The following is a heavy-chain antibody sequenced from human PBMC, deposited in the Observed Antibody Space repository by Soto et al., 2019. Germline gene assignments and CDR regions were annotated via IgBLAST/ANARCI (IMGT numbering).Heavy chain of an antibody. D-gene: IGHD2-15*01. Sequence: GASVKVSCKASGYTFTSYGISWVRQAPGQGLEWMGWMNANSGNTGYAQKFQGRVTMTRNTSISTAYMELSSLRSEDTAVYYCARDRGRYCSGGSCYSDYYMDVWGKGTTVTVSS. V-gene: IGHV1-8*02. CDR3: ARDRGRYCSGGSCYSDYYMDV. J-gene: IGHJ6*03. CDR1: GYTFTSYG. CDR2: MNANSGNT.